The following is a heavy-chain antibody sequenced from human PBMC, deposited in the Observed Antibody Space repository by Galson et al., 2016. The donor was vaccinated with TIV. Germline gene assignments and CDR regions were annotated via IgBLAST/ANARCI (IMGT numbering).Heavy chain of an antibody. CDR2: IYPGDSET. J-gene: IGHJ5*02. CDR1: GSTFTNYW. V-gene: IGHV5-51*01. CDR3: ARSASAGSGWVDP. Sequence: QSGAEVKKPGESLKISCKGSGSTFTNYWIVWVRQMPGKGLEWMGIIYPGDSETTYSPSFQGQVTISADKSISTAYLQWTSLKASDSAIYYCARSASAGSGWVDPWGQGTLVTVSS. D-gene: IGHD3-10*01.